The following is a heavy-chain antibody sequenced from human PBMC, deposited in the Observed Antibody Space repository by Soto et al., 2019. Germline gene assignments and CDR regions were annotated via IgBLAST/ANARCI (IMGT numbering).Heavy chain of an antibody. V-gene: IGHV3-23*01. J-gene: IGHJ4*02. CDR1: GFTFSSYA. Sequence: EVQLLESGGALVQPGGSLRLSCAASGFTFSSYAMNWVRQAPGKGLEWVSAISGSGGSTYDADSVEGRFIISRDSSKNTRLRQMPSLRAEDTAVYYCAKDVSYGDPFVYWGQGTLVTVSS. D-gene: IGHD4-17*01. CDR2: ISGSGGST. CDR3: AKDVSYGDPFVY.